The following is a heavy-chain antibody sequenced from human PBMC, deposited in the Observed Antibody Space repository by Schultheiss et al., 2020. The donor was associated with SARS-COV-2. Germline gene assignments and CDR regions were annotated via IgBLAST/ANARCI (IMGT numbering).Heavy chain of an antibody. J-gene: IGHJ5*02. CDR3: ARDLGGLGFDP. Sequence: SETLSLTCTVSGGSISSSSYYWGWIRQPPGKGLEWIGSIYYSGSTNYNPSLEIRVTMSVDASKNQFSLKLSSVTAADTAVYYCARDLGGLGFDPWGQGTLVTVSS. CDR1: GGSISSSSYY. CDR2: IYYSGST. D-gene: IGHD3-10*01. V-gene: IGHV4-39*07.